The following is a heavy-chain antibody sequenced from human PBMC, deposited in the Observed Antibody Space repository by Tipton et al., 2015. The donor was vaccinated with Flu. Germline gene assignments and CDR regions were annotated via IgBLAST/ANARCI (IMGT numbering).Heavy chain of an antibody. D-gene: IGHD2-2*01. CDR2: IYNSAYT. CDR1: SGSLSSFY. J-gene: IGHJ4*02. V-gene: IGHV4-59*01. Sequence: TLSLTCIVPSGSLSSFYWNWIRQSPGKGLEWIGYIYNSAYTKYNPSLKSRVTISVDTSKNQFSLRLSSVTAADTAMYFCARDPSLGMPEYLDSWGQGTLVTVSS. CDR3: ARDPSLGMPEYLDS.